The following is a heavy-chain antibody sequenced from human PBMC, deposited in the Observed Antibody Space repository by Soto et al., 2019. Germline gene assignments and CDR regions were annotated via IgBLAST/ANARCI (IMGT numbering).Heavy chain of an antibody. J-gene: IGHJ4*02. CDR1: GGTFGSQG. CDR2: FIAMLGTP. Sequence: QVQLVQSGAEGKKPGSSVKVSCKASGGTFGSQGIAWVRQAPGQGLERMGGFIAMLGTPTYAKKVQGRATITADESLTSSYLELRSLRSEDTGVYFCARGGMANFDYWGQGTVVTVSS. CDR3: ARGGMANFDY. D-gene: IGHD6-13*01. V-gene: IGHV1-69*01.